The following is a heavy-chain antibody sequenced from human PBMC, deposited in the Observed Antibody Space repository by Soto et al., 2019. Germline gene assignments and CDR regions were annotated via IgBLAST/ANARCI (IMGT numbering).Heavy chain of an antibody. CDR3: ARDRASSGWYAHGSFSMDV. CDR2: ISSSSSYI. D-gene: IGHD6-19*01. V-gene: IGHV3-21*01. Sequence: LSLTCAASGFTFSSYSMNWVRQAPGKGLEWVSSISSSSSYIYYADSVKGRFTISRDNAKNSLYLQMNSLRAEDTAVYYCARDRASSGWYAHGSFSMDVWGQGTTVTVSS. CDR1: GFTFSSYS. J-gene: IGHJ6*02.